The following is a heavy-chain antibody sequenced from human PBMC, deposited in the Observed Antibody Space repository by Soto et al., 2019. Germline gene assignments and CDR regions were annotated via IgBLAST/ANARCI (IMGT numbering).Heavy chain of an antibody. Sequence: EVQLVESGGGLVQPGRSLRLSCAASGFTFDDYAMHWVRQAPGKGLEWVSGISWNSGSIGYADSVKGRFTISRDNAKNSLYLQMNSLRAEDTALYYCAKAYGKEDFWSGYYHYWGQGTLVTVSS. J-gene: IGHJ4*02. CDR1: GFTFDDYA. CDR3: AKAYGKEDFWSGYYHY. D-gene: IGHD3-3*01. V-gene: IGHV3-9*01. CDR2: ISWNSGSI.